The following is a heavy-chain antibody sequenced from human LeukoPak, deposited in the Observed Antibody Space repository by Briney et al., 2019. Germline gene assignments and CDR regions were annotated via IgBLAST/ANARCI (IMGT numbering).Heavy chain of an antibody. CDR1: GGSFSGYY. CDR2: INHSGST. J-gene: IGHJ4*02. V-gene: IGHV4-34*01. CDR3: ARGDSSGYYNDY. Sequence: SETLSLTCAVYGGSFSGYYWSWIRQPPGKGLEWIGEINHSGSTNYNPSLKSRVTISVDTSKNQFSLKLSSVTAAGTAVYYCARGDSSGYYNDYWGQGTLVTVSS. D-gene: IGHD3-22*01.